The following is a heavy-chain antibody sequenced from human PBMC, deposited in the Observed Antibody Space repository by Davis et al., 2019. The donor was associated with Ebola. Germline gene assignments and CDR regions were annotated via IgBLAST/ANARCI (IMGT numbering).Heavy chain of an antibody. CDR2: INSDGTTI. CDR1: GFTFSSYW. V-gene: IGHV3-74*01. Sequence: HTGGSLRLSCAASGFTFSSYWMHWVRQAPGKGLVWVSRINSDGTTIDYADSVKGRFTISRDNAKNTLDLQMNSLRAEDVAVYYCARAGYYRFDYWGQGTLVTVSS. CDR3: ARAGYYRFDY. D-gene: IGHD2/OR15-2a*01. J-gene: IGHJ4*02.